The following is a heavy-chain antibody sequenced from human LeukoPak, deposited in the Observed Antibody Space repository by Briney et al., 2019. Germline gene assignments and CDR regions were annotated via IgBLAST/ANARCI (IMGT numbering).Heavy chain of an antibody. CDR1: GDYGSISSYY. D-gene: IGHD3-22*01. CDR2: IYYSGTT. V-gene: IGHV4-59*01. CDR3: ARDSKELYYYDSSGSAALDV. J-gene: IGHJ3*01. Sequence: SETLSLTCTVSGDYGSISSYYWGWIRQPPGMGLEWIGCIYYSGTTNYNPSLKSRVTISLDTSKMQFSLKLSSVTAADTAVYYCARDSKELYYYDSSGSAALDVWGQGAMVTVSS.